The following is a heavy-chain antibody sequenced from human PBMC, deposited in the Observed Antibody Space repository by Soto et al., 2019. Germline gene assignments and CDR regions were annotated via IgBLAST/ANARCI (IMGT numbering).Heavy chain of an antibody. J-gene: IGHJ4*02. CDR3: ADTEDSSISCFGY. V-gene: IGHV3-23*01. CDR2: ISGSDKRT. Sequence: GGFLRLCWAASGFTFSNYGMSWVRQVPGKGLEWVSGISGSDKRTYYADSVMGRFTISRDNSKNTLYLQMNSLRAEDTAVYYCADTEDSSISCFGYWGQGTLVTVSS. CDR1: GFTFSNYG. D-gene: IGHD6-6*01.